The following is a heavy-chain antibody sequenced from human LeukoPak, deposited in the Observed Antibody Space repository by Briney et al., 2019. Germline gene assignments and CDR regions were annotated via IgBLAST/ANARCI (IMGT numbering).Heavy chain of an antibody. V-gene: IGHV3-23*01. D-gene: IGHD5-24*01. Sequence: GGSLRLSCAASGFTFSSSAMSWVHQVPGKGLEWVSSISGSGNRTYYADSVKGRFTISRDNAKNSLYLQMNSLRAEDTAIYYCTRVGYIDEGIDYWGQGTLVTVSS. CDR1: GFTFSSSA. J-gene: IGHJ4*02. CDR3: TRVGYIDEGIDY. CDR2: ISGSGNRT.